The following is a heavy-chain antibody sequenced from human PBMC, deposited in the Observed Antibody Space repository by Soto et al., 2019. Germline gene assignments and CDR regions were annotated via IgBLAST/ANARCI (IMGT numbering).Heavy chain of an antibody. V-gene: IGHV3-23*01. CDR1: GFTFSSYA. CDR2: ISGGGGST. CDR3: AKDDYCSGGSCYSTGHWFDP. D-gene: IGHD2-15*01. J-gene: IGHJ5*02. Sequence: GGSLRLSCAASGFTFSSYAMSWVRQAPGKGLEWVSAISGGGGSTYYADSVKGRFTISRDNSKNTLYLQMNSLRAEDTAVYYCAKDDYCSGGSCYSTGHWFDPWGQGTLVTVSS.